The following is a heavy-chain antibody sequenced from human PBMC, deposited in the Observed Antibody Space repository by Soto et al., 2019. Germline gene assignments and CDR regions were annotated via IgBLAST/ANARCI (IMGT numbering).Heavy chain of an antibody. D-gene: IGHD3-10*01. CDR3: ARDAIAMVRGTNNWFDP. J-gene: IGHJ5*02. CDR1: GFTFSNHA. CDR2: ISGKGIST. V-gene: IGHV3-23*01. Sequence: EVQLLESGGGLVQPGGSLRLSCAASGFTFSNHAMSWVRQAPGKGLEWVSAISGKGISTYYADSVRGRFTISRDNSKNTLYLQMNRLRADDTAVYYCARDAIAMVRGTNNWFDPWGQGTLVTVST.